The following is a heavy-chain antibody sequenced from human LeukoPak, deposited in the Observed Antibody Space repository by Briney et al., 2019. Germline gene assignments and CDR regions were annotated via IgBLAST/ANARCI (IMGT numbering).Heavy chain of an antibody. D-gene: IGHD2-21*01. CDR2: IYYSGST. CDR3: ARGAVVIALSFGI. Sequence: SETLSLTCTVSGGSISSYYWSWIRQPPGKGLEWIGYIYYSGSTNYNPSLKSRVTISVDTSKNQFSLKLSSVTAADTAVYYCARGAVVIALSFGIWGQGTMVTVSS. CDR1: GGSISSYY. V-gene: IGHV4-59*01. J-gene: IGHJ3*02.